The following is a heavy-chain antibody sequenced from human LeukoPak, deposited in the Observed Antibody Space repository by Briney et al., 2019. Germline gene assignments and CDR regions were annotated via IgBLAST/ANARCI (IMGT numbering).Heavy chain of an antibody. D-gene: IGHD4-17*01. J-gene: IGHJ4*02. V-gene: IGHV4-30-4*01. CDR2: MHYGGSP. Sequence: SETLSLTCTVSGGSISSGDYIWTWIRQPPGKGLEWIGRMHYGGSPSYNPSLQSRVTISADTSKNQFSLNLYSVTAADTAVYYCTRGLPTDKIDYWGQGTLDTVSS. CDR3: TRGLPTDKIDY. CDR1: GGSISSGDYI.